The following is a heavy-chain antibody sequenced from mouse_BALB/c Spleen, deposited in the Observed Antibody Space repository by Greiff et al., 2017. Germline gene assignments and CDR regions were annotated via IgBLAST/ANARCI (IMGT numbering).Heavy chain of an antibody. V-gene: IGHV1S135*01. CDR1: GYSFTSYY. D-gene: IGHD1-1*01. CDR3: ALLLRSPY. Sequence: VHVKQSGPELMKPGASVKISCKASGYSFTSYYMHWVKQSHGKSLEWIGYIDPFNGGTSYNQKFKGKATLTVDKSSSTAYMHLSSLTSEDSAVYYCALLLRSPYWGQGTTLTVSS. J-gene: IGHJ2*01. CDR2: IDPFNGGT.